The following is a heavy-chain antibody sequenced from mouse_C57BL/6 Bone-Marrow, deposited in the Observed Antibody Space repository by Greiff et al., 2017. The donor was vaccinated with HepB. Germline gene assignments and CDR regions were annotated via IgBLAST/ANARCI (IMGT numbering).Heavy chain of an antibody. CDR3: ARFTTVVGGDY. CDR1: GYTFTSYT. CDR2: INPSSGYT. J-gene: IGHJ2*01. D-gene: IGHD1-1*01. Sequence: VQLQQSGAELARPGASVKMSCKASGYTFTSYTMHWVKQRPGQGLEWIGYINPSSGYTKYNQKFKDKATLTADRSSSTAYMQLSSLTSEDSAVYYCARFTTVVGGDYWGQGTTLTVSS. V-gene: IGHV1-4*01.